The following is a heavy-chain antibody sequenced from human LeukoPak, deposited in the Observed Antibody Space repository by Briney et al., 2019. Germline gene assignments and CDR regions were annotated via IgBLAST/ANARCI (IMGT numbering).Heavy chain of an antibody. J-gene: IGHJ4*02. CDR3: ARDLMYYYVSSGYPGD. Sequence: GGSLRLSCAASGFTFSSFWMSWVRQAPGNGLEWVANIKQDGTEKYYVDSVKGRFTISRDNAQNSLYLQMNSLRAEDTAVYYCARDLMYYYVSSGYPGDWGQGTLVTVSS. V-gene: IGHV3-7*01. CDR2: IKQDGTEK. CDR1: GFTFSSFW. D-gene: IGHD3-22*01.